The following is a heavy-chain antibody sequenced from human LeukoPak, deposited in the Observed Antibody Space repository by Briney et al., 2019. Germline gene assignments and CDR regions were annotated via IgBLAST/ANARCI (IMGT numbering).Heavy chain of an antibody. V-gene: IGHV4-39*01. D-gene: IGHD5-12*01. CDR2: RSATGIT. CDR1: GGSITISNHF. CDR3: AFSGYFWGAFDY. J-gene: IGHJ4*02. Sequence: SETLSLTCSVSGGSITISNHFWGWIRQPPGKGLEWIASRSATGITHYLPSLESRISVSVETSKSQFSLKLTSLTAADTAVYYCAFSGYFWGAFDYWGQGILVTVSS.